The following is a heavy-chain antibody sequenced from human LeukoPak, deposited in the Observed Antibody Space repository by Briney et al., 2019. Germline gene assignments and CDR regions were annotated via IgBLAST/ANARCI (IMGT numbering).Heavy chain of an antibody. CDR2: IYYSGTT. CDR1: GGSISSYY. V-gene: IGHV4-59*01. D-gene: IGHD1-26*01. Sequence: PSETLSLTCTVSGGSISSYYWSWIREPRGKGREWIGYIYYSGTTNYNPSLKSRVTISVDTFKNQFSLKLSSVTAADTAVYYCARTFSGSYYYYGMDVWGQGTTVTVSS. CDR3: ARTFSGSYYYYGMDV. J-gene: IGHJ6*02.